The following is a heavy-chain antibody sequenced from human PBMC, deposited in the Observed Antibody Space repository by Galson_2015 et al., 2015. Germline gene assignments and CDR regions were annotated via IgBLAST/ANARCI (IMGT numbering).Heavy chain of an antibody. CDR2: INSDGSST. CDR1: GFTFSSYW. CDR3: ATGGPYGDFDY. Sequence: SLRLSCAASGFTFSSYWMHWVRQAPGKGLVWVSRINSDGSSTSYADSVKGRFTISRDNAKNTLYLQMNSLRAEDTAVYYCATGGPYGDFDYWGQGTLVTVSS. D-gene: IGHD4-17*01. J-gene: IGHJ4*02. V-gene: IGHV3-74*01.